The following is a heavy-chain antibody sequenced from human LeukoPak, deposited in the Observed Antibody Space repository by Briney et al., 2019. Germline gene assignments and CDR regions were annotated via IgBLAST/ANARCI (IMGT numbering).Heavy chain of an antibody. J-gene: IGHJ3*02. CDR2: IGSSGSTV. Sequence: GGSLRLSCAASGFTFSAYEMNWVRQAPGKGLEWVSYIGSSGSTVYYADSVKGRFTISRDNAKNSLYMQMESLRAEDTAVYYCARDVLPYSGNYSATLGAGAFDIWGQGTMVTVSS. D-gene: IGHD1-26*01. V-gene: IGHV3-48*03. CDR1: GFTFSAYE. CDR3: ARDVLPYSGNYSATLGAGAFDI.